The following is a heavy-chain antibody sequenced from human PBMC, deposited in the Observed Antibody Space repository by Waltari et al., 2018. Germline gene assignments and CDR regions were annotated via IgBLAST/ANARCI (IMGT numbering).Heavy chain of an antibody. V-gene: IGHV4-30-4*08. J-gene: IGHJ4*02. CDR3: AREAGWLVTLPDY. CDR2: IYYSGST. Sequence: QVQLQESGPGLVKPSQTLSLTCPVSGGSISSGDYYWSWIRQPPGKGLEWIGYIYYSGSTYYNPSLKSRVTISVDTSKNQFSLKLSSVTAADTAVYYCAREAGWLVTLPDYWGQGTLVTVSS. CDR1: GGSISSGDYY. D-gene: IGHD6-19*01.